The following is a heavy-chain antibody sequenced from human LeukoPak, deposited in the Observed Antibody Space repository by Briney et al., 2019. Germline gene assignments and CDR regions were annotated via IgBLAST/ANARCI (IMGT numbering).Heavy chain of an antibody. J-gene: IGHJ5*02. CDR3: ARGGYYGSGNDFRFDP. CDR1: GYTFTTYG. D-gene: IGHD3-10*01. Sequence: ASVKVSCKASGYTFTTYGISWVRQAPGHGLEWMGWISTFNGHTNYAQSRQDRVTMTTDTSTSTVYMELSSLISDDTAVYFCARGGYYGSGNDFRFDPWGQGTLVTVSS. V-gene: IGHV1-18*01. CDR2: ISTFNGHT.